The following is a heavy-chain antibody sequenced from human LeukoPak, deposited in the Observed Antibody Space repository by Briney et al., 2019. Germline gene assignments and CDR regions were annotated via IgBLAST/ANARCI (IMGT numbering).Heavy chain of an antibody. CDR2: IKQDGSEK. Sequence: GGSLRLSCAASGFTFSSYWMSWVRQAPGKGLEWVANIKQDGSEKYYVDSVKGRFTISRDNAKNSLYLQMNSLRAEDTAVYYCARGRALGYYPPYYFDYWGQGTLVTVSS. V-gene: IGHV3-7*01. CDR3: ARGRALGYYPPYYFDY. J-gene: IGHJ4*02. D-gene: IGHD1-26*01. CDR1: GFTFSSYW.